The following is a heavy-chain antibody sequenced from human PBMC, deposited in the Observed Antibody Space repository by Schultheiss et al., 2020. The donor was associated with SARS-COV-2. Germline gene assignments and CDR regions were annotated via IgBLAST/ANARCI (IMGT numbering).Heavy chain of an antibody. J-gene: IGHJ4*02. Sequence: SETLSLTCTVSGGSISSGGYYWSWIRQHPGKGLEWIGYIYYSGSTYYNPSLKSLVTISVDTSKNQFSLKLSSVNAADTAVYYCARGGVATDDGYYFDYWGQGTLVTVSS. CDR1: GGSISSGGYY. D-gene: IGHD5-12*01. V-gene: IGHV4-31*01. CDR2: IYYSGST. CDR3: ARGGVATDDGYYFDY.